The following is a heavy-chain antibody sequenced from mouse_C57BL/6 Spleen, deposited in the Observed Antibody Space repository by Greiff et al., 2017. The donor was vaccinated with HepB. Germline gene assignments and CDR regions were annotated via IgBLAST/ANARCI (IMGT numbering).Heavy chain of an antibody. CDR1: GYSITSGYY. D-gene: IGHD2-3*01. Sequence: EVQLQESGPGLVKPSQSLSLTCSVTGYSITSGYYWNWIRQFPGNKLEWMGYISYDGSNNYNPSLKNRISITRDTSKNQFFLKLNSVTTEATATYYCANDAFWGQGTSVTVSS. J-gene: IGHJ4*01. CDR2: ISYDGSN. CDR3: ANDAF. V-gene: IGHV3-6*01.